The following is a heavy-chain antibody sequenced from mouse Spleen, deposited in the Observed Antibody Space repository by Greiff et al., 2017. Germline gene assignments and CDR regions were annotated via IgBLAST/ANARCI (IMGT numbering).Heavy chain of an antibody. CDR2: ISSGSSTI. CDR1: GFTFSSCG. V-gene: IGHV5-17*02. Sequence: EVRLVESGGGLVQPGGSRKLSCAASGFTFSSCGMHWVRQAPEKGLEWVAYISSGSSTIYYADTVKGRFTISRDNPKNTLFLQMTSLRSEDTAMYYCARSEVRREDYYAMDYWGQGTSVTVSS. J-gene: IGHJ4*01. D-gene: IGHD2-14*01. CDR3: ARSEVRREDYYAMDY.